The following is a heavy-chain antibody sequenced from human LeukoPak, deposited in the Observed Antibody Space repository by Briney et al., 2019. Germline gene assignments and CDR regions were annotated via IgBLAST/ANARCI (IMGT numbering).Heavy chain of an antibody. CDR3: ARDYYDSSGYYQSNY. V-gene: IGHV3-48*01. Sequence: GGSLRLSCAASGFTFSGYGMHWVRQAPGKGLEWVSYISSSSSTIYYADSVKGRFTISRDNAKNSLYLQMNSLRAEDTAVYYCARDYYDSSGYYQSNYWGQGTLVTVSS. J-gene: IGHJ4*02. CDR2: ISSSSSTI. CDR1: GFTFSGYG. D-gene: IGHD3-22*01.